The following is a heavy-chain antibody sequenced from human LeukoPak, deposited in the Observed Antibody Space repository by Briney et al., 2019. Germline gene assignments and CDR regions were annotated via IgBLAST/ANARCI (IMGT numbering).Heavy chain of an antibody. V-gene: IGHV3-21*01. D-gene: IGHD6-6*01. CDR2: ISSSSSYI. Sequence: WGSLRLSCAASGFTFSSYSMNWVRQAPGKGLEWVSSISSSSSYIYYADSVKGRFTISRDNAKNSLYLQMNSLRAEDTAVYYCARAKQLVRAFDIWGQGTMVTVSS. J-gene: IGHJ3*02. CDR1: GFTFSSYS. CDR3: ARAKQLVRAFDI.